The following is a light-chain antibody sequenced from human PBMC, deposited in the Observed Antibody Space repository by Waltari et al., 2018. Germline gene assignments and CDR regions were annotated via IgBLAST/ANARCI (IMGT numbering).Light chain of an antibody. CDR3: LRSYDVGRPV. Sequence: QAVVTQEPSLTVSPGGTVTLTCGSTSGAVTSDHYPYWFQQKPGQAPRTRSTDISRRRSWTPSRFSGSLLGDKAALTLSGAQPEDEADYYCLRSYDVGRPVFGGGTKVTVL. CDR2: DIS. V-gene: IGLV7-46*01. J-gene: IGLJ2*01. CDR1: SGAVTSDHY.